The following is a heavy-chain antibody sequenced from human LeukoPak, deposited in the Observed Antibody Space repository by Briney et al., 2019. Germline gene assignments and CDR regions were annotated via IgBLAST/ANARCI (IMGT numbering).Heavy chain of an antibody. CDR2: IWYDGSNK. D-gene: IGHD3-22*01. CDR3: ALGSGYYKYYFDY. V-gene: IGHV3-33*01. J-gene: IGHJ4*02. Sequence: PGGSLRLSCAASGFTFSSYGMHWVRQAPGKGLEWVAVIWYDGSNKYYADSVKGRFTISRDNSKNTLYLQMNSLRAEDTAVYYCALGSGYYKYYFDYWGQGTLVTVSS. CDR1: GFTFSSYG.